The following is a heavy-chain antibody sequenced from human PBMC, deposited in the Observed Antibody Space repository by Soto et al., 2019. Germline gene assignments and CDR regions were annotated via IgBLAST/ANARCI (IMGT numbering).Heavy chain of an antibody. Sequence: PSETLSLTCTVSGGSISSGGYYWSWIRQHPGKGLEWIGYIYYSGSTYYNPSLKSRVTISVDTSKNQFSLKLSSVTAAATAVYYCATRLDCSGGSCRHYYFDYWGQGTLVTVSS. CDR2: IYYSGST. D-gene: IGHD2-15*01. CDR1: GGSISSGGYY. J-gene: IGHJ4*02. CDR3: ATRLDCSGGSCRHYYFDY. V-gene: IGHV4-31*03.